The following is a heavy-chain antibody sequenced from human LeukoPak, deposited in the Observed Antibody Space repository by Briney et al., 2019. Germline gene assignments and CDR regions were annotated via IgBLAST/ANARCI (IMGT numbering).Heavy chain of an antibody. CDR3: ARATCSGGSCYHYYYYYYGMDV. D-gene: IGHD2-15*01. J-gene: IGHJ6*02. V-gene: IGHV1-69*04. CDR2: IIPILGMA. CDR1: GGTFSSYA. Sequence: GASVKVSCKASGGTFSSYAISWVRQAPGQGLEWMGRIIPILGMANYAQKFQGRVTITADKSTSTAYMELSSLRSEDTAVYYCARATCSGGSCYHYYYYYYGMDVWGQGTTVTVSS.